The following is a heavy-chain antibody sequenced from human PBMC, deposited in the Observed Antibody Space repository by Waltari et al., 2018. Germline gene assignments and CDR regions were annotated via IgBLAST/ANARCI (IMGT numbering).Heavy chain of an antibody. V-gene: IGHV3-20*04. D-gene: IGHD3-10*01. CDR1: GFDFEFSG. CDR3: AKEGGYSDYNNWFDV. J-gene: IGHJ5*02. Sequence: QLVESGGGGVRPGGSLRLSCAASGFDFEFSGMSWVRQAPGKGLGWVASLSGNAGDKYYAEFAEGRFTISRDNAENSLFLQMNSLRADDTAFYYCAKEGGYSDYNNWFDVWGQGALVTVSS. CDR2: LSGNAGDK.